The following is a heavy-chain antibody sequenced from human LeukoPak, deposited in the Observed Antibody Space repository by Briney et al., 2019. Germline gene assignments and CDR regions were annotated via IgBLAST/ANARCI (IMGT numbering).Heavy chain of an antibody. CDR1: GLTFTSHG. J-gene: IGHJ4*02. V-gene: IGHV3-33*01. D-gene: IGHD4-23*01. CDR3: ARDRGKDYFDS. CDR2: VRNDGSDT. Sequence: GTSLRLSCTTSGLTFTSHGFHWLRQVVGKRLEWVAFVRNDGSDTYHANSVKGRFSISRDDSKNTLYLRMNSLRPEDTAIYYCARDRGKDYFDSWGQGTQVTVSS.